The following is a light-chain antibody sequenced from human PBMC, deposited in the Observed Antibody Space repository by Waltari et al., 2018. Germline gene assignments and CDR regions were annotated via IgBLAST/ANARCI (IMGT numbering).Light chain of an antibody. V-gene: IGKV3-20*01. CDR2: GAS. Sequence: EIVLTQSPGTLSLSPGERATLSCRASQRLSSSYLAWYQQKPGQAPWFLSYGASSSATGIPDRFSGSGSGTDFTLTISRLEPEDFAVYYCQQYGSSPTFGQGTRLEIK. CDR1: QRLSSSY. CDR3: QQYGSSPT. J-gene: IGKJ5*01.